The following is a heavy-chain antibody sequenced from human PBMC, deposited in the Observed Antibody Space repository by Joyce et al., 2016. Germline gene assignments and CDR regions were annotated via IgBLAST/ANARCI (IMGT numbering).Heavy chain of an antibody. CDR1: GFTVSSYS. Sequence: EVQLVESGGGLVKPGGSLRLSCAASGFTVSSYSMSWVRQAPGKGVEWVSYLSSSSSYIKYTDSVKGRFTISRDNAKNSLYLQMNSLRVEDTAVYYCARSSYTNGIFDYWGQGTLVTVSS. CDR2: LSSSSSYI. CDR3: ARSSYTNGIFDY. J-gene: IGHJ4*02. V-gene: IGHV3-21*01. D-gene: IGHD2-8*01.